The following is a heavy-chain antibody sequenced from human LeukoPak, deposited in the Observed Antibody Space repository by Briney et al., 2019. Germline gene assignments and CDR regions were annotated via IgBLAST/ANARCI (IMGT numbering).Heavy chain of an antibody. D-gene: IGHD2/OR15-2a*01. J-gene: IGHJ4*02. CDR3: AKGHNNYYFTIDY. CDR2: IADRGGNT. V-gene: IGHV3-23*01. CDR1: GFTFNLYG. Sequence: GGSLRLSCAASGFTFNLYGMRGLPHAPGKWPEWVAAIADRGGNTYYADSVKGRFTISRDDSRNTLSLQMKSLRPEDTAVYYCAKGHNNYYFTIDYWGQGTLVTVSS.